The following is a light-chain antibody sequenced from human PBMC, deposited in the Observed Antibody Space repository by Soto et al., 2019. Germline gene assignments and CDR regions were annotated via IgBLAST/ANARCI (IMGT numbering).Light chain of an antibody. CDR3: SSYTSSSFWV. V-gene: IGLV2-14*01. J-gene: IGLJ3*02. CDR2: EVS. CDR1: SSDVGGYNY. Sequence: QSVLTQPASVSGSPGQSITISCTGTSSDVGGYNYVSWYQQHPGKAPKLMIYEVSNRPSGISNRFSGSKSGNTASLTISGLQAEDEADYYCSSYTSSSFWVFGGWTKLTVL.